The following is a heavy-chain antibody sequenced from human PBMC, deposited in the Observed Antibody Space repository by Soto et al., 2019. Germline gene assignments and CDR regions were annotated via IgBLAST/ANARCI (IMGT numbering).Heavy chain of an antibody. D-gene: IGHD3-10*01. CDR2: IYYSGST. V-gene: IGHV4-30-4*08. J-gene: IGHJ4*02. Sequence: SQTLSLTCTVSGDTSTSYYWGWIRQPPGKGLEWIGHIYYSGSTYYNPSLKSRAGISVDSSKSQVSLKLTSVTSADTAVYFCARILMNYYRLDYWGQGALVTVSS. CDR1: GDTSTSYY. CDR3: ARILMNYYRLDY.